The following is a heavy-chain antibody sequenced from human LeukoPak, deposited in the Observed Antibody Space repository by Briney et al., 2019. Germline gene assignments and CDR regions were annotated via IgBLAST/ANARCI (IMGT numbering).Heavy chain of an antibody. J-gene: IGHJ4*02. Sequence: TRKSMRLSCAASGFTFSYYGMHWVSQAPGKGLEWVAVIWYDGSNKYYADSVKGRFTISRDNSKNTLYLQMNSLRAEDTAVYYCAASYSTNWYYFDYWGQGTLVTVSS. D-gene: IGHD2-2*01. CDR3: AASYSTNWYYFDY. V-gene: IGHV3-33*01. CDR2: IWYDGSNK. CDR1: GFTFSYYG.